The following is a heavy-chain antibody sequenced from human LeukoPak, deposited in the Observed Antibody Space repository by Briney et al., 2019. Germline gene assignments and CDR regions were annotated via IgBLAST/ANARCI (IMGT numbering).Heavy chain of an antibody. CDR2: INHSGST. CDR3: ARGQWPPAAGYYFDY. D-gene: IGHD6-19*01. CDR1: GGSFSGYY. J-gene: IGHJ4*02. Sequence: PSETLSLTCAVYGGSFSGYYWSWIRQPPGKGLEWIGEINHSGSTNYNPSLKSRVTISVDTSKNQFSLKLSSVTAADTAVYYCARGQWPPAAGYYFDYWGQGTLVTVSS. V-gene: IGHV4-34*01.